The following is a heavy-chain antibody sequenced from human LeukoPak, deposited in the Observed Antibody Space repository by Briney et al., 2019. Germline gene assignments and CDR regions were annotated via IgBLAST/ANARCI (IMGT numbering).Heavy chain of an antibody. J-gene: IGHJ4*02. Sequence: GGSLRLSCTASGFTVSNIYMSWVRQAPGKGLEWVSVIYSGGSTYYADSVKGRFTISRDNSKNTLSLQMYSLRAEDTVVYYCARHRPGQAIDYWGQGTLVTVSS. CDR2: IYSGGST. CDR3: ARHRPGQAIDY. CDR1: GFTVSNIY. V-gene: IGHV3-53*01. D-gene: IGHD1-14*01.